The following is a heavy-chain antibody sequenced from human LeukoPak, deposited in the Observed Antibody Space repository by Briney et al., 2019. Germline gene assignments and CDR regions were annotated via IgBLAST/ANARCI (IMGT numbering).Heavy chain of an antibody. CDR3: ARRRDLWKRGDAFDI. CDR2: IYHSGST. Sequence: SQTLSLTCTVSGGSISSGGYYWSWIRQPPGKGLEWIGYIYHSGSTYYNPSLKSRVTISVDTSKNQFSLKLSSVTAADTAVYYCARRRDLWKRGDAFDIWGQGTMVTVSS. CDR1: GGSISSGGYY. D-gene: IGHD1-1*01. J-gene: IGHJ3*02. V-gene: IGHV4-30-2*01.